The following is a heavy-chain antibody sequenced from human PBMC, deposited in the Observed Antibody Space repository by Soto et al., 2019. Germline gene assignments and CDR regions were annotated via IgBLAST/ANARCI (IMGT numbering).Heavy chain of an antibody. D-gene: IGHD2-15*01. J-gene: IGHJ4*02. CDR2: IYPGDPDT. Sequence: GGALKISWEGSGYSFRKYWIGWVRQVPGTGVEWVGIIYPGDPDTIYNPSFQGHVIISADKSINTAYLQWNSLKASDTAIYYCARHDTTDYGSGAHFYVDYWGQGTQVTVSS. V-gene: IGHV5-51*01. CDR1: GYSFRKYW. CDR3: ARHDTTDYGSGAHFYVDY.